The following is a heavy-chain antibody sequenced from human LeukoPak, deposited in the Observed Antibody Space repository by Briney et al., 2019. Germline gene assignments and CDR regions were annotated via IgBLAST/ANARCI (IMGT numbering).Heavy chain of an antibody. J-gene: IGHJ4*02. CDR2: ISSSSSYI. D-gene: IGHD4-17*01. V-gene: IGHV3-21*01. CDR3: AGTYGEAGLFDY. Sequence: PGGSLRLSCAASGFTFSSYSMNWVRQAPGKGLEWVSSISSSSSYIYYADSVKGRFTISRDNTKNSLYLQMNSLRAEDTAVYYCAGTYGEAGLFDYWGQGTLVTVSS. CDR1: GFTFSSYS.